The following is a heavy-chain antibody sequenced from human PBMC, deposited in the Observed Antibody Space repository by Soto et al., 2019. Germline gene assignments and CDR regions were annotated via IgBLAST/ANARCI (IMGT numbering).Heavy chain of an antibody. V-gene: IGHV1-18*01. J-gene: IGHJ6*02. Sequence: QVQLVQSGAEVKKPGASVKVSCKASGYTFTSYGISWVRQAPGQGLEWMGWISAYNGNTNYAQKLQGRVTMTTDTYTSRAYMELRSLRSDDTAVYYCARGGGYYDILTGDYNEGDYYYGMDVWGQGTTVTVSS. CDR1: GYTFTSYG. D-gene: IGHD3-9*01. CDR2: ISAYNGNT. CDR3: ARGGGYYDILTGDYNEGDYYYGMDV.